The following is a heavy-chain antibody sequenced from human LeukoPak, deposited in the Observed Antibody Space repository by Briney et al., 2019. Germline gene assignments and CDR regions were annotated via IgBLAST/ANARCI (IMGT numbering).Heavy chain of an antibody. Sequence: PSETLSLTCTVSGGSISSGVYYWSWIRQHPGKGLEWIGYIYYSGSTYYNPSLKSRVTISVDTSKNQFSLKLSSVTAADTAVYYCARDTAATALGWFDPWGQGTLVTVSS. V-gene: IGHV4-31*03. CDR3: ARDTAATALGWFDP. D-gene: IGHD2-15*01. J-gene: IGHJ5*02. CDR1: GGSISSGVYY. CDR2: IYYSGST.